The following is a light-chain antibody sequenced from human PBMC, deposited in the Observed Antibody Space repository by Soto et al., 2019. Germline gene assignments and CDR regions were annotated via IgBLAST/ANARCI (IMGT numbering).Light chain of an antibody. CDR2: GAS. CDR3: QQLNAYPHS. V-gene: IGKV1-9*01. CDR1: QGISNY. Sequence: DIQLTQSPSFLSASVGDRVTITCRASQGISNYLAWYLQKPGKAPKLLISGASTLQSGVPSRFSGSGSGTEFTLTVSSLQPEDFATYYCQQLNAYPHSFGGGTKVESN. J-gene: IGKJ4*01.